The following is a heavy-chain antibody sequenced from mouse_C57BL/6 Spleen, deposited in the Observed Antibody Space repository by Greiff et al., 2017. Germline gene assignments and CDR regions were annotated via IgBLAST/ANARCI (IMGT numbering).Heavy chain of an antibody. J-gene: IGHJ4*01. CDR3: TRGEVYGDYAMDY. D-gene: IGHD1-1*02. V-gene: IGHV1-5*01. Sequence: VQLQQSGTVLARPGASVKMSCKTSSYTFTSYWMHWVKQRPGQGLEWIGAIYPGNSDTSYNQKFKGKAKLTAVTSASTAYMELSSLTNEDSAVYYCTRGEVYGDYAMDYWGQGTSVTVSS. CDR2: IYPGNSDT. CDR1: SYTFTSYW.